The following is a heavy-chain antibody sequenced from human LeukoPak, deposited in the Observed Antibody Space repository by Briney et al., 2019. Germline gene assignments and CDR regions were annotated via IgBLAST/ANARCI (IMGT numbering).Heavy chain of an antibody. D-gene: IGHD3-3*01. Sequence: SETLSLTCTVSGGSIRSYDWSWIRQSPGRGLEWIGNIHNSGSSNYNPSLKSRVTMSVDTSKNQFSLKLSSVTAADTAVYYCARESITIFGVVIIGWGQGTLVTVSS. J-gene: IGHJ4*02. V-gene: IGHV4-59*12. CDR3: ARESITIFGVVIIG. CDR2: IHNSGSS. CDR1: GGSIRSYD.